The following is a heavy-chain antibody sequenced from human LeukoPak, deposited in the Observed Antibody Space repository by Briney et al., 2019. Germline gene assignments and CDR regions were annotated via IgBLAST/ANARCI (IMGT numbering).Heavy chain of an antibody. Sequence: KPGGSLRLSCAASGFTFSDYYMSWIRQAPGKGLEWVSYISSSSSYTNYADSVKGRFTISRDNAKNSLYLQMNSLRAEDTAVYYCARDQGPRNWIDPWGQGTLVTVSS. V-gene: IGHV3-11*06. J-gene: IGHJ5*02. CDR3: ARDQGPRNWIDP. CDR2: ISSSSSYT. CDR1: GFTFSDYY.